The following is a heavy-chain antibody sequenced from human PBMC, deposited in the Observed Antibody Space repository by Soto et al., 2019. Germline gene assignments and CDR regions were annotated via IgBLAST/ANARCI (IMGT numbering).Heavy chain of an antibody. CDR3: SRDPLRRYYDSSGSYYLGCFDP. CDR2: IKQDGGEK. V-gene: IGHV3-7*01. J-gene: IGHJ5*02. Sequence: GGSLRLSCAASGFTFSGYWMSLVRQAPGKGLEWVADIKQDGGEKYYVDSVKGRFTISRDNAKNSLFLQINSLRAEDTAVYYCSRDPLRRYYDSSGSYYLGCFDPWAQGTLVTVSS. D-gene: IGHD3-22*01. CDR1: GFTFSGYW.